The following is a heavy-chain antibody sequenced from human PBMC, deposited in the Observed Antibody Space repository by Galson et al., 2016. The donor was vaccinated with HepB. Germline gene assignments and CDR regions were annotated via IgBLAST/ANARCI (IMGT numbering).Heavy chain of an antibody. CDR1: GFTFSTYW. CDR2: INSDGSST. D-gene: IGHD3-22*01. J-gene: IGHJ4*02. V-gene: IGHV3-74*01. CDR3: ARASYYYDSSDYRASYYCDY. Sequence: LRLSCAASGFTFSTYWMHWVRQAPGKGLVYVSRINSDGSSTTYADSVKGRFTISRDNAKNTLYLQMNSLRAEDTAVYYCARASYYYDSSDYRASYYCDYWGQGTLVTVSS.